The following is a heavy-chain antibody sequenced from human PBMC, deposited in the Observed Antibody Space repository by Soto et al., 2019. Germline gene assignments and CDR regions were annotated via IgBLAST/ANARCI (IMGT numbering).Heavy chain of an antibody. J-gene: IGHJ5*02. CDR2: INHSGST. V-gene: IGHV4-34*01. Sequence: NPSETLSLTCAVYGGSFSGYYWSWIRQPPGKGLEWIGEINHSGSTNYNPSLKGRVTISVDTSKNQFSLKLSSVTAADTAVYYCARGLVDIVVVPAAINWFDPWGQGTLVTVSS. D-gene: IGHD2-2*03. CDR3: ARGLVDIVVVPAAINWFDP. CDR1: GGSFSGYY.